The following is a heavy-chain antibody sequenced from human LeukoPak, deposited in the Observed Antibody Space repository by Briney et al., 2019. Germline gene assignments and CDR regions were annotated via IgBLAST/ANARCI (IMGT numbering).Heavy chain of an antibody. CDR1: GGSISSYY. V-gene: IGHV4-4*07. J-gene: IGHJ4*02. D-gene: IGHD1-26*01. Sequence: SETLSLTCTVSGGSISSYYWSWIRQPAGKGLEWIGRIYTSGSTNYNPSLKSRVTISVDTSKNQFSLKLSSVTAADTAVYYCARGGLGELGEYYFDYWGQGTLVTASS. CDR3: ARGGLGELGEYYFDY. CDR2: IYTSGST.